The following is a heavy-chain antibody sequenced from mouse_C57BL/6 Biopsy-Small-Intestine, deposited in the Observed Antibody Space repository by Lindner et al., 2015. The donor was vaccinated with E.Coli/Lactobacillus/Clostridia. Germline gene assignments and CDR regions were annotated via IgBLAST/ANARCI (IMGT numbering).Heavy chain of an antibody. J-gene: IGHJ2*01. CDR1: GFTFSSYA. V-gene: IGHV5-4*01. CDR2: ISDGGSYT. CDR3: ARDYDGSRYYFDY. D-gene: IGHD1-1*01. Sequence: VQLQESGGGLVKPGGSLKLSCAASGFTFSSYAMSWVRQTPEKRLEWVATISDGGSYTYYPDNVKGRFTISRDNAKNNLYLQMSHLKSEDTAMYYCARDYDGSRYYFDYWGQGTTLTVSS.